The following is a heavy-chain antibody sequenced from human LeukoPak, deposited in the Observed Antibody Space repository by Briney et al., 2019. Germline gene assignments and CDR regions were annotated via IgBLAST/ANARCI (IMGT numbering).Heavy chain of an antibody. Sequence: SETLSLTCTVSGYSISSGYYWGWIRQPPGKGLEWIGSIYHSGSTYYNPSLRSRVTMSVDKSTNHFSLKLTSVSAADTAVYFCARTSATPFNSGSSPYYKYYMDVWGKGTTVTVSS. CDR3: ARTSATPFNSGSSPYYKYYMDV. CDR1: GYSISSGYY. V-gene: IGHV4-38-2*02. CDR2: IYHSGST. D-gene: IGHD3-22*01. J-gene: IGHJ6*03.